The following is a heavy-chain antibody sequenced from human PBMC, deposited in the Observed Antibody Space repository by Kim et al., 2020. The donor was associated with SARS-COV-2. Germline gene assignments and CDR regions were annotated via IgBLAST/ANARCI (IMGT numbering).Heavy chain of an antibody. CDR3: ATSPAIVGAPDDYYYYYGMDV. CDR1: GYTLTELS. CDR2: FDPEDGET. Sequence: ASVKVSCKVSGYTLTELSMHWVRQAPGKGLEWMGGFDPEDGETIYAQKFQGGVTMTEDTSTDTAYMELSSLRSEDTAVYYCATSPAIVGAPDDYYYYYGMDVWGQGTTVTVSS. V-gene: IGHV1-24*01. J-gene: IGHJ6*02. D-gene: IGHD1-26*01.